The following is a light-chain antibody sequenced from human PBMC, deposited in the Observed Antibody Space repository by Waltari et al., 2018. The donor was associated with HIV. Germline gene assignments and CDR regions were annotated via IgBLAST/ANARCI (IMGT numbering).Light chain of an antibody. CDR2: SDD. CDR3: AAWDDSLNGQVV. V-gene: IGLV1-44*01. J-gene: IGLJ2*01. CDR1: GTTIGTNT. Sequence: QSVLTQPSSVSATPGQRVTISCSGSGTTIGTNTVSWYHLLPETPPKLFSFSDDQRPAGGPDRFSGSKSGTSASLTISGLQSEDEATYFCAAWDDSLNGQVVFGGGTLLTVL.